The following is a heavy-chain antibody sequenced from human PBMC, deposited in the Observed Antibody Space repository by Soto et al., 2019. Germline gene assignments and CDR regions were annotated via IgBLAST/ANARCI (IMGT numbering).Heavy chain of an antibody. J-gene: IGHJ6*02. V-gene: IGHV1-69*06. CDR3: ARKGALSYDFWSGYYTRRFGMDV. CDR2: IIPIFGTA. Sequence: GASVKVSCKASGGTFSSYAISWVRQAPGQGLEWMGGIIPIFGTANYAQKFQGRVTITADKSTSTAYMELSSLRSEDTAVYYCARKGALSYDFWSGYYTRRFGMDVWGQGTTVTVSS. D-gene: IGHD3-3*01. CDR1: GGTFSSYA.